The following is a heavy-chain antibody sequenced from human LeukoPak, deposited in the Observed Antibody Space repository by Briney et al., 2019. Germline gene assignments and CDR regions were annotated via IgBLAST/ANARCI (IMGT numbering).Heavy chain of an antibody. CDR2: FDPEDGET. CDR3: ATSYPYCSSTSCYYFDY. J-gene: IGHJ4*02. D-gene: IGHD2-2*01. Sequence: ASVKVSCKVSGYTLTELSMHWVRQAPGKGLEWMGGFDPEDGETIYAQKFQGRVTMTEDTSTDTACMELSSLRSEDTAVYYCATSYPYCSSTSCYYFDYWGQGTLVTVSS. CDR1: GYTLTELS. V-gene: IGHV1-24*01.